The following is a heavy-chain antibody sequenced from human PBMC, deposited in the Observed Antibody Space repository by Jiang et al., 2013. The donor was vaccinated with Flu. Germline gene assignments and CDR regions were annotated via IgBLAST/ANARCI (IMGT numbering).Heavy chain of an antibody. V-gene: IGHV3-30*01. CDR2: ISYDGSNK. D-gene: IGHD3-22*01. Sequence: GFTFSSYAMHWVRQAPGKGLEWVAVISYDGSNKYYADSVKGRFTISRDNSKNTLYLQMNSLRAEDTAVYYCARDRYYYDSSGYYLDYWGQGTLVTVSS. CDR1: GFTFSSYA. J-gene: IGHJ4*02. CDR3: ARDRYYYDSSGYYLDY.